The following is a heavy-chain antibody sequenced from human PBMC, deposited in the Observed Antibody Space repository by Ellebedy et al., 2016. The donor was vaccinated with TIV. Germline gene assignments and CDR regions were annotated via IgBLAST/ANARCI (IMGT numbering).Heavy chain of an antibody. V-gene: IGHV3-23*01. CDR3: AAIGSYCSSTSCHQGVNYFDY. D-gene: IGHD2-2*01. CDR1: GFASRSYA. J-gene: IGHJ4*02. CDR2: ISARYGKT. Sequence: GESLKISCAASGFASRSYALSWVRPTPGKGLEWVSSISARYGKTYYSDSVKGRFTISRDSSDDTLFLQMNILRAEDTAIYYCAAIGSYCSSTSCHQGVNYFDYWGQGTLVTVSS.